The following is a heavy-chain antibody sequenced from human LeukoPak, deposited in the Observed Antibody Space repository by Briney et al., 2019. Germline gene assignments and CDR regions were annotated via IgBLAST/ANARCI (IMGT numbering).Heavy chain of an antibody. J-gene: IGHJ4*02. CDR1: GFTFSSYE. V-gene: IGHV3-48*03. D-gene: IGHD3-16*02. CDR2: ISSSGSTI. Sequence: PGGSLRLSCAASGFTFSSYEMNWVRQAPGKGLEWVSYISSSGSTIYYADSVKGRFTISRDNAKNSLYLQMNSLRAEDTAVYYCARVSAGLYLDYWGQGTLVTVSS. CDR3: ARVSAGLYLDY.